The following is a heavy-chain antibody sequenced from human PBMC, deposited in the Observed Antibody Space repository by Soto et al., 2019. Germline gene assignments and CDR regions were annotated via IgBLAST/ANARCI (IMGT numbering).Heavy chain of an antibody. CDR3: ARDLGVREGFDI. Sequence: PGGSLRLSCAASGFSFTTYNMNWVRQAPGRGLEWVSFISASTRTIYFADFVKGRFTVSRDNAKNSLYLQINSLRDDDTAVYYCARDLGVREGFDIWGQGTMVTV. CDR1: GFSFTTYN. CDR2: ISASTRTI. V-gene: IGHV3-48*02. D-gene: IGHD2-8*01. J-gene: IGHJ3*02.